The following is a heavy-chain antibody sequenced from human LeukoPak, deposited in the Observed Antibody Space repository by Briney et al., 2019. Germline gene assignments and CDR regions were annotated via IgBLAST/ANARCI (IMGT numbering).Heavy chain of an antibody. CDR1: GGSISSSSYY. J-gene: IGHJ4*02. D-gene: IGHD3-9*01. Sequence: SETLSLTCTVSGGSISSSSYYWGWIRQPPGKGLEWIGGIYYSGSTYYNPSLKSRVTISVDTSKNQFSLKLSSVTAADTAVYYCARYGTPFITILPWGQGTLATVSS. V-gene: IGHV4-39*01. CDR2: IYYSGST. CDR3: ARYGTPFITILP.